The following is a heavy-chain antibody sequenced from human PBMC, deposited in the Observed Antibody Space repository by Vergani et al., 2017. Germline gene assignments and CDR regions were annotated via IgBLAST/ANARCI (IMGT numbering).Heavy chain of an antibody. J-gene: IGHJ6*02. V-gene: IGHV3-30*18. CDR3: AKDRFDWFRRTPPWYCSSTSCYRGAYGMDV. D-gene: IGHD2-2*02. Sequence: QVQLVESGGGVVQPGRSLRLSCAASGFTLSSYGMHWVRQAPGKGLEWVAVISYDGSNKYYADSVKGLFTIPRDNSKHTLYLQMNSLRAEETAVYYCAKDRFDWFRRTPPWYCSSTSCYRGAYGMDVWGQGTTVTVSS. CDR2: ISYDGSNK. CDR1: GFTLSSYG.